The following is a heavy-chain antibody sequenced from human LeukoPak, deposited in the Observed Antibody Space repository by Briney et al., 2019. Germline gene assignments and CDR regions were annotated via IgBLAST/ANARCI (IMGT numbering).Heavy chain of an antibody. Sequence: ASVKVSCKASGYTFTSYGISWVRQAPGQGLEWMGWISAYNGNTSYAQKLQGRVTMTTDTSTSTAYMELRSLRSDDTAVYYCAGSELITIFGALEDNYYYYGMDVWGQGTTVTVSS. CDR2: ISAYNGNT. CDR1: GYTFTSYG. D-gene: IGHD3-3*01. V-gene: IGHV1-18*01. J-gene: IGHJ6*02. CDR3: AGSELITIFGALEDNYYYYGMDV.